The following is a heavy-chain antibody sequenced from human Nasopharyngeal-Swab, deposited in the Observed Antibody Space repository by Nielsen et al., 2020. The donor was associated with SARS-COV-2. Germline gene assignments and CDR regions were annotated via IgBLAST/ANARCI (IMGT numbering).Heavy chain of an antibody. CDR1: GGSISSSGYY. Sequence: SETLSLTCTVSGGSISSSGYYWGWIRQPPGKGLEWIGSIFYSGSTSYNPSLKSRVTISVDTSKNQFSLKLSSVTAADTAVYYCARFGFFGSPNYYYFYGLDVWGQGTTVTVSS. CDR3: ARFGFFGSPNYYYFYGLDV. D-gene: IGHD3-16*01. CDR2: IFYSGST. J-gene: IGHJ6*02. V-gene: IGHV4-39*07.